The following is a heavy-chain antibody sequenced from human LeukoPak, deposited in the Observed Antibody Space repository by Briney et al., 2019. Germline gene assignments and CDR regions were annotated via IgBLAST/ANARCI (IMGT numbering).Heavy chain of an antibody. J-gene: IGHJ6*02. Sequence: PSETLSLTCAVYGGSFSSYYWSWIRQPPGKGLEWIGEINHSGSTNYNPSLKSRVTLSVDTSKNQFSLKLSSVTAADTAVYYWAGEPSDYYYYGMDVWGQGTTVTVSS. V-gene: IGHV4-34*01. CDR3: AGEPSDYYYYGMDV. CDR2: INHSGST. CDR1: GGSFSSYY. D-gene: IGHD1-26*01.